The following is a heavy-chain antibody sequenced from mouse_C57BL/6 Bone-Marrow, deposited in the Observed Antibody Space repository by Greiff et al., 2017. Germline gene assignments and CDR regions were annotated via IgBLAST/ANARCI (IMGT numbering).Heavy chain of an antibody. V-gene: IGHV1-55*01. J-gene: IGHJ1*03. CDR2: IYPGSGST. Sequence: VQLQQPGAELVKPGASVTMSCKASGYTFPSYWITWVKQRPGQGLEWIGDIYPGSGSTNYNGKFKSKATLTVDTSSSTAYMQLSSLTSEDSAVYYCARPYYSNYWYFDVWGTGTTVTVSS. D-gene: IGHD2-5*01. CDR3: ARPYYSNYWYFDV. CDR1: GYTFPSYW.